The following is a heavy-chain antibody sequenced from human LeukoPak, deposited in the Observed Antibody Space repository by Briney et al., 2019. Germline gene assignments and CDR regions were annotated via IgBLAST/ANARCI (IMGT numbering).Heavy chain of an antibody. Sequence: GGSLRLSCAASGFTFSSYAMSWVRQAPGKGLEWVSAISGSGDSTYYADSVKGRFTISRDNSKNTLYLQMNSLRAEDTAVYYCADSAGDYDFWSGPDCWGQGTLVTVSS. CDR2: ISGSGDST. J-gene: IGHJ4*02. CDR1: GFTFSSYA. D-gene: IGHD3-3*01. CDR3: ADSAGDYDFWSGPDC. V-gene: IGHV3-23*01.